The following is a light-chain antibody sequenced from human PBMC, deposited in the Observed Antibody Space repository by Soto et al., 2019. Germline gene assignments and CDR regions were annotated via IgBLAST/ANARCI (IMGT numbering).Light chain of an antibody. CDR2: DAS. CDR1: QSVSTY. CDR3: QQRSIWPPLT. Sequence: EIVLTQSPATLSLSPGERAILSCRASQSVSTYLAWYQQKPGQAPRLLIYDASNRATGIPARFSGSGSGTDFTLTISSLEPEDFAVYYCQQRSIWPPLTFGGGTKVEIK. V-gene: IGKV3-11*01. J-gene: IGKJ4*01.